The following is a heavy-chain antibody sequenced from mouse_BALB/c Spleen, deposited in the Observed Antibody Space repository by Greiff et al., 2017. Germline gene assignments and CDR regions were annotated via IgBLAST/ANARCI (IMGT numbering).Heavy chain of an antibody. J-gene: IGHJ4*01. V-gene: IGHV2-4-1*01. CDR2: IWSGGST. CDR3: ARNLGSSSFYAMDY. Sequence: VQGVESGPGLVQPSQSLSITCTVSGFSLTSYGVHWVRQSPGKGLEWLGVIWSGGSTDYNAAFISRLSISKDNSKSQVFFKMNSLQADDTAIYYCARNLGSSSFYAMDYWGQGTSVTVSS. D-gene: IGHD1-1*01. CDR1: GFSLTSYG.